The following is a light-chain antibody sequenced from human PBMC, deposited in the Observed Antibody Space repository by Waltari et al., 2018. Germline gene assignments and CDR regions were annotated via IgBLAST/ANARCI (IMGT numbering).Light chain of an antibody. Sequence: DIQMTQSPPSLSASVGDRVTITCRASENINTYLNWYQQKPGTAPKLLIYAASTVRTGVPSRFSGSGSGTDFTLTISGLQPEDSATYSCQQTYTSPLCTFGQGTKLEIK. CDR2: AAS. J-gene: IGKJ2*02. CDR1: ENINTY. V-gene: IGKV1-39*01. CDR3: QQTYTSPLCT.